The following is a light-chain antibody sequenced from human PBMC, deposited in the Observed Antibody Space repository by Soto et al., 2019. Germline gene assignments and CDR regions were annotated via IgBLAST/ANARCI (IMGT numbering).Light chain of an antibody. CDR2: GAY. CDR1: QSVTTN. CDR3: QQYNNWPRT. V-gene: IGKV3-15*01. J-gene: IGKJ1*01. Sequence: EIVMTQSPATLSVSPGERATLSCTASQSVTTNLAWYQQNPGQAPRLLIYGAYPRATGVPARFSGSGSGTEFTLTISILQSEDFAVYYCQQYNNWPRTFGQRTKVEIK.